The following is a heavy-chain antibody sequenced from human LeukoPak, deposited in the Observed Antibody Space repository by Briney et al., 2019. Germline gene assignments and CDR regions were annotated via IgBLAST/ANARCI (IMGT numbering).Heavy chain of an antibody. Sequence: SETLSLTCTVSGGSIIGYYWSWIRQPPGKGLEWIGYIYYSGSTNYNPSLKSRLTISIDTSENQFSLKLSSVIATDTAVYYCAREYSSSSGRRAFDIWGQGTMVTVSS. J-gene: IGHJ3*02. CDR1: GGSIIGYY. D-gene: IGHD6-6*01. CDR2: IYYSGST. V-gene: IGHV4-59*08. CDR3: AREYSSSSGRRAFDI.